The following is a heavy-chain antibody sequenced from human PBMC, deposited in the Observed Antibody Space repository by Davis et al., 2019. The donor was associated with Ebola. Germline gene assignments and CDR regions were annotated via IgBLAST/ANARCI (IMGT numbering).Heavy chain of an antibody. J-gene: IGHJ4*02. Sequence: AASVKVSCKASGYTFTSYYMHWVRQAPGQGLEWMGIISPSGGSTSYAQKFQGRVTMTRDTATTTAYMEVGSLRSDDTAVYYCARAQFPTTSDHWGQGTLVTVSS. CDR2: ISPSGGST. CDR3: ARAQFPTTSDH. V-gene: IGHV1-46*01. CDR1: GYTFTSYY. D-gene: IGHD1-1*01.